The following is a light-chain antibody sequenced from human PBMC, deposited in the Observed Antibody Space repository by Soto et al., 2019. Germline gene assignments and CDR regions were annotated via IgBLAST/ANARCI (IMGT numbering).Light chain of an antibody. Sequence: QSALTQPASVSGSPGQSITTSCTGTSSDVGGYNYVSWYQQHPGKAPKLMIYDVSNRPSGVSNRFSGSKSGNTASLTISGLQAEDEADYYCCSYTSSSTLVFGGGTKVTVL. CDR2: DVS. CDR3: CSYTSSSTLV. CDR1: SSDVGGYNY. V-gene: IGLV2-14*01. J-gene: IGLJ3*02.